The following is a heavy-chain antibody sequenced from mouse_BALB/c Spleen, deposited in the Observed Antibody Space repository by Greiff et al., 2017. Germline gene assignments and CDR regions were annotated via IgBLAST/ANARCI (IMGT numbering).Heavy chain of an antibody. CDR1: GFNIKDYY. V-gene: IGHV14-4*02. CDR2: IDPENGDT. Sequence: EVQLQQSGAELVRSGASVKLSCTASGFNIKDYYMHWVKQRPEQGLEWIGWIDPENGDTEYAPKFQGKATMTADTSSNTAYLQLSSLTSEDTAVYYCNAGYRFPFAYWGQGTLVTVSA. CDR3: NAGYRFPFAY. D-gene: IGHD2-14*01. J-gene: IGHJ3*01.